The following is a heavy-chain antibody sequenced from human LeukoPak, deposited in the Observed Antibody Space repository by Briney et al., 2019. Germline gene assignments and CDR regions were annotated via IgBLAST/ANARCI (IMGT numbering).Heavy chain of an antibody. D-gene: IGHD2-15*01. J-gene: IGHJ5*02. CDR3: ASLVVAATPDWFDP. CDR2: ISSSSSSTI. CDR1: GFTFSSYS. Sequence: GGSLRLSCAASGFTFSSYSMNWVRQAPGKGLVWVSYISSSSSSTIYYADSVKGRFTISRDNAKNSLYLQMNSLRAEDTAVYYCASLVVAATPDWFDPWGQGTLVTVSS. V-gene: IGHV3-48*01.